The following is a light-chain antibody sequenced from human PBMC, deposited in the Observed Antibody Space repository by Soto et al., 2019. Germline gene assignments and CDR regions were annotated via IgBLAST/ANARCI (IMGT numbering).Light chain of an antibody. CDR2: DAS. CDR3: LQYHNLWA. CDR1: QTISTW. J-gene: IGKJ1*01. V-gene: IGKV1-5*01. Sequence: DIQVTQSPPTLSASVGDRVTITCRASQTISTWMAWYQQKPGKAPKLLVYDASTLQSGVASRFSGSGSGTEFTLPISSLQPEDFTVYSCLQYHNLWAFGQGTKVDIK.